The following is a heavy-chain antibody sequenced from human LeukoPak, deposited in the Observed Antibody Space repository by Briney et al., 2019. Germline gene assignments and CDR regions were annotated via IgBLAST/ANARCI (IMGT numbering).Heavy chain of an antibody. V-gene: IGHV3-20*04. CDR3: ARNPAYQPLLP. CDR2: INWNGGST. D-gene: IGHD2-2*01. J-gene: IGHJ5*02. CDR1: RFTFDDYG. Sequence: GGSLRLSCAASRFTFDDYGMGWVRQAPGKGLEWVSGINWNGGSTGYADSVKGRFTISRDNAKNSLYLQMNSLRADDTALYYCARNPAYQPLLPWGQGTLVTVSS.